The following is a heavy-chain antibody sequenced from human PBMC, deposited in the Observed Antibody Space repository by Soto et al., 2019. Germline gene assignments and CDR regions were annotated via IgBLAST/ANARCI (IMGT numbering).Heavy chain of an antibody. V-gene: IGHV1-8*01. J-gene: IGHJ3*02. CDR2: MNPNSSNT. CDR1: GYTFTSYD. CDR3: ARTVVIAVAGRPDAFDI. D-gene: IGHD6-19*01. Sequence: ASVKVSCKASGYTFTSYDINWVRQATGQRLEWMGWMNPNSSNTGYAQKFQGRVTMTRNTSISTAYMELSSLRSEDTAVYYCARTVVIAVAGRPDAFDIWGQGTMVTVSS.